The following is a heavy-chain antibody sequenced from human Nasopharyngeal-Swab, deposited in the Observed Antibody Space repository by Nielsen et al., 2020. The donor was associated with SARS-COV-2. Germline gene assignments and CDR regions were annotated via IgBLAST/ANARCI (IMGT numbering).Heavy chain of an antibody. CDR1: GFTFSSYW. D-gene: IGHD1-14*01. Sequence: GGSLRLSCVAAGFTFSSYWMQWVRHPPGKGLEWVARINSDGRTKDHADSLQGRFTIARDNAKNEVYLQLNGLRDEDTAVYYCGRAGSYRIDYWGQGTLVTVSS. J-gene: IGHJ4*02. V-gene: IGHV3-74*01. CDR2: INSDGRTK. CDR3: GRAGSYRIDY.